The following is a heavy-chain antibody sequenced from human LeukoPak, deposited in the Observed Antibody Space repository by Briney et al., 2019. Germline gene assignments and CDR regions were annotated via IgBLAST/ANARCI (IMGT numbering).Heavy chain of an antibody. CDR3: ARPYYESSGLYVDAFDV. V-gene: IGHV1-2*06. J-gene: IGHJ3*01. CDR1: GYTLTAYY. Sequence: ASVKVSCKASGYTLTAYYLHWVRQAPGQGLEWMGRINPNSGGTTYAQKFQGRVTMTRDTSIGTAYMELSSLRSDDTAVYYCARPYYESSGLYVDAFDVWGQGTMVTVSS. CDR2: INPNSGGT. D-gene: IGHD3-22*01.